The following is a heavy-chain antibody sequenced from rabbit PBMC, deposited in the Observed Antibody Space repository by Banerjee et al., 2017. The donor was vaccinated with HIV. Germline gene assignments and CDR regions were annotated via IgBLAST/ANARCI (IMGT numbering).Heavy chain of an antibody. D-gene: IGHD6-1*01. CDR1: GFSFSSSYD. CDR2: IYPSHGTT. Sequence: QEQLVESGGGLVKPGASLTLTCTASGFSFSSSYDMCWVRQAPGKGLEWIATIYPSHGTTDYGNWVSGRFTVSLDNAQNTVFLQMTSLTAADTATYFCAREQYVNDVAYGYNYFPLWGQGTLVTVS. V-gene: IGHV1S45*01. CDR3: AREQYVNDVAYGYNYFPL. J-gene: IGHJ4*01.